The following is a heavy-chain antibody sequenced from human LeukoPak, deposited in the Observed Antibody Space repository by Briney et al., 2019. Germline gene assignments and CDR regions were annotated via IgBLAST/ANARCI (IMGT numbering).Heavy chain of an antibody. CDR1: GFTFSSYQ. D-gene: IGHD3-16*01. J-gene: IGHJ3*02. CDR3: TRESTSAYGPGAFDI. CDR2: INSGSDT. Sequence: PGGSLRLSCAASGFTFSSYQMHWVRQPPGKGLEWVSYINSGSDTYYGDSVKGRFTISRDNAKNSLYLQMNSLRAEDTAVYYCTRESTSAYGPGAFDIWGQGTMVTVSS. V-gene: IGHV3-48*03.